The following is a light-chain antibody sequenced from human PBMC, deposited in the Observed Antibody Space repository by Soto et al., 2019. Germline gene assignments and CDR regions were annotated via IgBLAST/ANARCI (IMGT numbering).Light chain of an antibody. V-gene: IGKV3-20*01. CDR2: GAT. J-gene: IGKJ1*01. CDR1: QSFSSNY. CDR3: QQYSSVWT. Sequence: ESVLTQSPGTLSLSPGERATLSCRASQSFSSNYLAWYQQKPGQAPRILIYGATTRATGIPDRFSGSESGTDFTLTISRLEPEDSAVYYCQQYSSVWTFGQGTKVEI.